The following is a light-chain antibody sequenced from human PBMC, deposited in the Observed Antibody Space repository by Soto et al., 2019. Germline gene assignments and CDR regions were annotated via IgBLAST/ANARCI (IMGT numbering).Light chain of an antibody. CDR2: DAY. Sequence: VLTQSPVTLSLSPGERATLSCRASQSFRGLLAWYKQKPGQAPRLLIYDAYNRATGIPPRFSGSGSGTDFTLTISSLEPEASAVYYCQQRHMWPITFGQGTRLEIK. J-gene: IGKJ5*01. CDR1: QSFRGL. CDR3: QQRHMWPIT. V-gene: IGKV3-11*01.